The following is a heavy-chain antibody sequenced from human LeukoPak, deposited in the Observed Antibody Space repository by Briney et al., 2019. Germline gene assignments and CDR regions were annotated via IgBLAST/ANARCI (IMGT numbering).Heavy chain of an antibody. D-gene: IGHD3-22*01. CDR2: IYTSGST. Sequence: SETLSLTCTVSGGSISSYYWSWIRQPAGKGLDWIGRIYTSGSTNYNPSLKSRVTMSVDTSKNQFSLKLSSVTAADTAVYYCARETYYYDSSGVDYWGQGTLVTVSS. CDR1: GGSISSYY. CDR3: ARETYYYDSSGVDY. V-gene: IGHV4-4*07. J-gene: IGHJ4*02.